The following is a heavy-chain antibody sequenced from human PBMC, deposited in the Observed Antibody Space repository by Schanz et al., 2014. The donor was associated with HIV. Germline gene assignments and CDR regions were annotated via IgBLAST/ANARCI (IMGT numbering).Heavy chain of an antibody. V-gene: IGHV3-23*04. CDR3: AKPEYDSSGNSQSHFDY. CDR1: GFAFSNYA. CDR2: ITESGGRT. Sequence: VLLVESGGGLVQPGGSLRLSCAASGFAFSNYAMSWVRQAPGKGLEWVSSITESGGRTYYADSVNGRFTISRDNSKNTLYLQMTTLRTEDTAVYYCAKPEYDSSGNSQSHFDYWGQGTLVTVSS. D-gene: IGHD3-22*01. J-gene: IGHJ4*02.